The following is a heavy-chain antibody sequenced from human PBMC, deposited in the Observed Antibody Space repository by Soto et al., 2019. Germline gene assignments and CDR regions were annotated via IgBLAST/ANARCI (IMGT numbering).Heavy chain of an antibody. D-gene: IGHD6-13*01. CDR3: ARDIAPMRHLDY. CDR2: INHSGST. Sequence: SETLSLTCAVYGGSFSGYYWSWIRQPPGKGLEWIGEINHSGSTNYNPSLKSRVTISVDTSKNQFSLKLSSVTAADTAVYYCARDIAPMRHLDYWGQGTLVNVSS. CDR1: GGSFSGYY. V-gene: IGHV4-34*01. J-gene: IGHJ4*02.